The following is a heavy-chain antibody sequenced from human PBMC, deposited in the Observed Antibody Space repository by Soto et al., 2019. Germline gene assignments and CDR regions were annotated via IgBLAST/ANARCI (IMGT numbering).Heavy chain of an antibody. CDR1: GFTFSSYA. CDR2: ISGGGGST. V-gene: IGHV3-23*01. J-gene: IGHJ6*03. Sequence: GGSLRLSCAASGFTFSSYAMSWVRQAPGKGLEWVSAISGGGGSTYYADSVKGRFTTSRHNSKNTLYLQMITPNAEDTAVYYYAKDGAYYDFWSGYSPYYYYMDVGGKGTTVTVSS. D-gene: IGHD3-3*01. CDR3: AKDGAYYDFWSGYSPYYYYMDV.